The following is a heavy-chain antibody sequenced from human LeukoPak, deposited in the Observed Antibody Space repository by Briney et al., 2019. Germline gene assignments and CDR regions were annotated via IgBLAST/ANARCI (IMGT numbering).Heavy chain of an antibody. Sequence: GGSLRLSCAASGFTFSSYSMHWVRQAPGKGLEFVSAISSNGRRTYYANSVKGRFTISRDISKNTLYLQMGSLRAEDMAVYYCARVDYGSGCDSWGQGTLVTVSS. V-gene: IGHV3-64*01. CDR2: ISSNGRRT. CDR3: ARVDYGSGCDS. CDR1: GFTFSSYS. J-gene: IGHJ4*02. D-gene: IGHD6-19*01.